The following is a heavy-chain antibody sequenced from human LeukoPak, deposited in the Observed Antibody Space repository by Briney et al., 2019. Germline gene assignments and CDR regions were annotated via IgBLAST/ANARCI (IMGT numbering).Heavy chain of an antibody. J-gene: IGHJ4*02. D-gene: IGHD6-13*01. CDR1: GFTFSSYG. CDR3: ARDPPIAAAGTEDY. Sequence: GGSLRLSCAASGFTFSSYGMHWVRQAPGKGLEWVAVIWYDGSNKYYADSLKGRFTISRANAKNSLYLQMNSLRAEDTALYYCARDPPIAAAGTEDYWGQGTLVTVSS. V-gene: IGHV3-33*01. CDR2: IWYDGSNK.